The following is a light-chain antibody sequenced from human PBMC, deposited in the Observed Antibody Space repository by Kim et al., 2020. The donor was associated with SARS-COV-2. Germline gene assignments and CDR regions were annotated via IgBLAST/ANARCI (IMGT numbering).Light chain of an antibody. CDR1: QNIISNY. CDR3: QHYGTPWT. J-gene: IGKJ2*02. V-gene: IGKV3D-20*01. CDR2: ETS. Sequence: EVLLTQSPATLSLSPGERATLSCRASQNIISNYLAWYQQKPGQAPRLLIDETSSRGTGIPDRFSGSGSGTDLTLTISRPEPEDFAVYLWQHYGTPWTFGQGTKLEI.